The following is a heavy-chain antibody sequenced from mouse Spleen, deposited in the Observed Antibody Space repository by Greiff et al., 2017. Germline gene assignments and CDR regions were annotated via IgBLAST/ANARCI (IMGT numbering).Heavy chain of an antibody. D-gene: IGHD1-1*01. J-gene: IGHJ4*01. CDR1: GYTFTSYW. CDR3: ARDYYGSSLYAMDY. Sequence: QVQLQQSGAELVKPGASVKMSCKASGYTFTSYWITWVKQRPGQGLEWIGDIYPGSGSTNYNEKFKSKATLTVDTSSSTAYMQLSSLTSEDSAVYYCARDYYGSSLYAMDYWGQGTSVTVSS. V-gene: IGHV1-55*01. CDR2: IYPGSGST.